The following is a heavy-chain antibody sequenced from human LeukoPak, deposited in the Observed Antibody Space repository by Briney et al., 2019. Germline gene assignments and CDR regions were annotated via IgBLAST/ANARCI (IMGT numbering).Heavy chain of an antibody. Sequence: PSETLSLTCTVSGGSIMVAAYSWSWIRQPPGKGLEWIGYIYYSGRSYYNPSLKSRVTISLDRSKNQFSLRLSSVTAADTAVYFCARGYGYYSGCFDFWGQGKLVNVSS. CDR3: ARGYGYYSGCFDF. CDR2: IYYSGRS. CDR1: GGSIMVAAYS. D-gene: IGHD3-22*01. V-gene: IGHV4-30-2*01. J-gene: IGHJ3*01.